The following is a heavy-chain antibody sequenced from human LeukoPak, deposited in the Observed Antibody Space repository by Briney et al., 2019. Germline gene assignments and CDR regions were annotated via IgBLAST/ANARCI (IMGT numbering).Heavy chain of an antibody. CDR1: GFTFSSYA. CDR2: IRSKANSYAT. D-gene: IGHD4-17*01. J-gene: IGHJ4*02. CDR3: TTVPWDY. Sequence: GGSLRLSCAASGFTFSSYAMSWVRQASGKGLEWVGRIRSKANSYATAYAASVKGRFTISRDDSKNTAYLQMNSLKTEDTAVYYCTTVPWDYWGQGTLVTVSS. V-gene: IGHV3-73*01.